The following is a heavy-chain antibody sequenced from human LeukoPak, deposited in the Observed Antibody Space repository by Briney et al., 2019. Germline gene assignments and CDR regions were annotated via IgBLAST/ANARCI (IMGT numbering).Heavy chain of an antibody. V-gene: IGHV3-30-3*01. CDR2: ISYDGSNK. D-gene: IGHD2-2*01. Sequence: GGSLRLSCAASGFTFSSYAMHWVRQAPGKGLEWVAVISYDGSNKYYADSVKGRFTISRDNSKDTLYLQMNSLRAEDTAVYYCARDRAGVPAAPGDYWGQGTLVTVSS. CDR3: ARDRAGVPAAPGDY. J-gene: IGHJ4*02. CDR1: GFTFSSYA.